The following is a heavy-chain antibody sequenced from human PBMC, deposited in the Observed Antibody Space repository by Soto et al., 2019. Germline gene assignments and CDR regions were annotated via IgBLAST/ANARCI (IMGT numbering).Heavy chain of an antibody. J-gene: IGHJ3*02. Sequence: EVQLVESGGDLVQPGGSLRLSCAASGFTFSGHWMHWVRQVPGKGLVWVSRINTDGGSTSYADSVKGRFTISRDNAKNTLCLQMTGIRVDDTSVYYCAREAGYCSRTSCYRRAFDTWGQGTMVTVSS. V-gene: IGHV3-74*01. CDR3: AREAGYCSRTSCYRRAFDT. CDR1: GFTFSGHW. CDR2: INTDGGST. D-gene: IGHD2-2*01.